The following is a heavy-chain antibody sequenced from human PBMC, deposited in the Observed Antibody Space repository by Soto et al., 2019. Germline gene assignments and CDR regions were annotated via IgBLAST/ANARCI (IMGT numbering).Heavy chain of an antibody. V-gene: IGHV1-3*04. CDR2: INTGNGDT. CDR1: GYTFTRYA. D-gene: IGHD5-18*01. Sequence: QVPLVQSGAEVKQPGASVKVSCKSSGYTFTRYAMHWVRQAPGQGLEWLGWINTGNGDTGFSQKFQGRVSITMDTAASTTYVELSSLISEDTAVYYCARQGDSRILRDAFDIWGQGTVVTVAS. CDR3: ARQGDSRILRDAFDI. J-gene: IGHJ3*02.